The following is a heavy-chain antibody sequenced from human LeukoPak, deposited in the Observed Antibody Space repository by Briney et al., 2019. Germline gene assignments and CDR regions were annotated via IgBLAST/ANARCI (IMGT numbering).Heavy chain of an antibody. V-gene: IGHV3-23*01. CDR1: GFTFTGYA. Sequence: GGSLRLSCAASGFTFTGYAMTWVRQAPGKGLEWVSGISAGGSSTYYADSVKGRFTISRDNAKNTLYLQMNSLRAEDTAVYYCVRAGDSGSYLDYWGQGTLVTVSS. CDR2: ISAGGSST. J-gene: IGHJ4*02. D-gene: IGHD1-26*01. CDR3: VRAGDSGSYLDY.